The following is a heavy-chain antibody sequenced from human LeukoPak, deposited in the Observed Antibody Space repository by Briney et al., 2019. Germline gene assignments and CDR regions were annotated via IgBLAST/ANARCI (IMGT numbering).Heavy chain of an antibody. V-gene: IGHV4-59*01. CDR2: IYYSGST. D-gene: IGHD2-2*01. Sequence: PSETLSLTCTVSGGSISSYYWSWIRQPPGKGLEWIGYIYYSGSTNYNPSLKSRVTISVDTSKNQFSLKLSSVTAADTAVYYCARGRRVVPATIAPPKPIDYYYYGMDVWGQGTTVTVSS. CDR3: ARGRRVVPATIAPPKPIDYYYYGMDV. J-gene: IGHJ6*02. CDR1: GGSISSYY.